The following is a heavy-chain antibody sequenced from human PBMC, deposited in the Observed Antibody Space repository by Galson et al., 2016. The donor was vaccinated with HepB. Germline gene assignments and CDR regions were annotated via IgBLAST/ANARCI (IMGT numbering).Heavy chain of an antibody. CDR3: ARVDVVAGKGYDY. V-gene: IGHV4-61*01. J-gene: IGHJ4*02. CDR2: IFDRGST. D-gene: IGHD2-2*01. CDR1: GGSVRSGSYY. Sequence: SETLSLTCTVSGGSVRSGSYYWSWLRQPPGKGLEWIGYIFDRGSTNENPSLKSRVSLSVDTSKNQFSLKVRSVTAADTAVYYCARVDVVAGKGYDYWGQGTLVTVSS.